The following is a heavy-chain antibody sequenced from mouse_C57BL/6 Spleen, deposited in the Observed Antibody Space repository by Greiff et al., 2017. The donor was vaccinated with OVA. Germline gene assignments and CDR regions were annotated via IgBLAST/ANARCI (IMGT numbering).Heavy chain of an antibody. V-gene: IGHV1-80*01. J-gene: IGHJ4*01. CDR3: ARRDGYAMDY. CDR1: GYAFSSYW. CDR2: IYPGDGDT. D-gene: IGHD2-3*01. Sequence: VKLMESGVELVKPGASVKISCKASGYAFSSYWMNWVKQRPGKGLEWIGQIYPGDGDTNYNGKFKGKATLTADKSSSTAYMQLSSLTSEDSAVYFCARRDGYAMDYWGQGTSVTVSS.